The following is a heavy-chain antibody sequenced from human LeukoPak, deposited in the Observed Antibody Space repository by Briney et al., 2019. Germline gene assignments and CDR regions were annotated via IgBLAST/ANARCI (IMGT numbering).Heavy chain of an antibody. D-gene: IGHD3-10*02. CDR1: GFTFGDYV. V-gene: IGHV3-49*04. CDR3: AELGITMIGGV. J-gene: IGHJ6*04. CDR2: IRSKAYGGTT. Sequence: GGSLRLSCTASGFTFGDYVMSWVRQAPGKGLEWVGFIRSKAYGGTTKNAASVKGRFTISRDNAKNSLYLQMNSLRAEDTAVYYCAELGITMIGGVWGKGTTITISS.